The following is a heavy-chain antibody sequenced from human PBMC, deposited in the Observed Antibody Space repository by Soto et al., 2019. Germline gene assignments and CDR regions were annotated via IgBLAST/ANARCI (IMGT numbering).Heavy chain of an antibody. V-gene: IGHV3-15*01. CDR3: TTGLSNGYYNFDY. CDR2: IKGEADCGTT. D-gene: IGHD3-22*01. J-gene: IGHJ4*02. CDR1: GFTFSNAW. Sequence: PGGSLRLSCAASGFTFSNAWMSWVRQAPGKGLEWVGRIKGEADCGTTDYAAPVKGRITISRDHSKDTLYLHMNSLKTEDTAVYYCTTGLSNGYYNFDYWGQGTPVTVSS.